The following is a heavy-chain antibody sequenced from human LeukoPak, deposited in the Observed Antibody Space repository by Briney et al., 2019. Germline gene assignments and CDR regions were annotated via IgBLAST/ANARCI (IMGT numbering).Heavy chain of an antibody. D-gene: IGHD3-10*01. CDR1: GFTVSSNY. CDR3: ARDPPMVRGVSS. V-gene: IGHV3-66*01. Sequence: PGGSLRLSCAASGFTVSSNYMSWVRQAPGKGLEWVSVIYSGGSTYYADSVKGRFTISRDNSKNTLYLQMNSLRAEDTAVYYCARDPPMVRGVSSWGQGTTVTVSS. J-gene: IGHJ6*02. CDR2: IYSGGST.